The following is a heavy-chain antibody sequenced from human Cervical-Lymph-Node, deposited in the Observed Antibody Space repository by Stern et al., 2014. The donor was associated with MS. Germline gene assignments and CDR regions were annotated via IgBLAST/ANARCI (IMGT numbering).Heavy chain of an antibody. D-gene: IGHD1-26*01. CDR1: GFTFTSSA. J-gene: IGHJ4*02. CDR2: IVVGSGNT. Sequence: QLVQSGPEVKKPGTSVKVSCKASGFTFTSSAVQWVRQARGQRLEWIGWIVVGSGNTNYAQKFQERVTITRDMSTSTAYMELSSLRSEDTAVYYCAAAYQGLVGATLPIDYWGQGTLVTVSS. CDR3: AAAYQGLVGATLPIDY. V-gene: IGHV1-58*01.